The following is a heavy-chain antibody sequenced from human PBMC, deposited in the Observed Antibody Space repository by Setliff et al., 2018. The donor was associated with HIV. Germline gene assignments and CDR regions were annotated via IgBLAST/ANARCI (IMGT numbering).Heavy chain of an antibody. Sequence: SETLSLTCTVSGGSISSNDYYWGWVRQPPGKGLEWIGSIFNTGSTYYSPSLNSRVTISVDTSKSHFSLKLTSVTAADTAVYYCARHVGYSSSSLDYWGQGTLVTVSS. CDR2: IFNTGST. J-gene: IGHJ4*02. CDR1: GGSISSNDYY. D-gene: IGHD6-6*01. CDR3: ARHVGYSSSSLDY. V-gene: IGHV4-39*01.